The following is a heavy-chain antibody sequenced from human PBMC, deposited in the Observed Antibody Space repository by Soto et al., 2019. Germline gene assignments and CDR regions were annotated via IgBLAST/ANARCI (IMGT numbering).Heavy chain of an antibody. V-gene: IGHV3-30-3*01. CDR2: ISYDGSNK. J-gene: IGHJ6*02. D-gene: IGHD6-13*01. CDR3: ARNMLAAAGYDRGYYYGMDV. CDR1: GFTFSSYA. Sequence: QGQLVESGGGVVQPGRSLRLSCADSGFTFSSYAMHWVRQAPGKGLDWVAVISYDGSNKYYADSVQGRFTISRDNSKYTLYQQMDSRRAEDTAVYYCARNMLAAAGYDRGYYYGMDVWGQGTTVTASS.